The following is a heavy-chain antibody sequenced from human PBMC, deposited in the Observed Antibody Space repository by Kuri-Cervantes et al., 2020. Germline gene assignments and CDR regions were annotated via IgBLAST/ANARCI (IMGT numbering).Heavy chain of an antibody. J-gene: IGHJ4*02. CDR3: ARGSTGWPYYFDY. CDR2: INAGNGDT. V-gene: IGHV1-3*01. CDR1: GDTFTSYA. Sequence: ASVKVSCKASGDTFTSYAMHWVRQAPGQGLEWMGWINAGNGDTKYSQKFRDRVAITRDTSATTAYLELSSLRSEDTAVYYCARGSTGWPYYFDYWGQGTLVTDSS. D-gene: IGHD6-19*01.